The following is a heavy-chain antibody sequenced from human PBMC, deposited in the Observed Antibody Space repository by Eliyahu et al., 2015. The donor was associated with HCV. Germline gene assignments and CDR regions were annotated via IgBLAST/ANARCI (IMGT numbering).Heavy chain of an antibody. CDR2: ISSSSTYL. Sequence: EVQLVXSGGGLVKPGGSLRLXCXASGFXFXXXSMNWVRQAPGKGLEWVSTISSSSTYLYYADSVKGRFTISRDNATNSXYLQMNSLRAEDTAVYYCASSVVMVADYYYYGMDVWGQGTTVTVSS. CDR1: GFXFXXXS. D-gene: IGHD2-15*01. V-gene: IGHV3-21*01. CDR3: ASSVVMVADYYYYGMDV. J-gene: IGHJ6*02.